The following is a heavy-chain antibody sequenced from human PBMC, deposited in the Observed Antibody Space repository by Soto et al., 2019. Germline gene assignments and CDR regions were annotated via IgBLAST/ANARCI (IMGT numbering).Heavy chain of an antibody. D-gene: IGHD2-15*01. CDR2: IKSKSDGGTT. J-gene: IGHJ5*02. CDR1: GFPFREAW. Sequence: GGCLRLACASSGFPFREAWMSWVRQAPGKGLDWVGRIKSKSDGGTTEYAAPVRGRFTISRDDSKNTLYLQMNSLKTEDTAVYYCTTDLWRIAVVVGSTGYFNPWGQGTPVTVSS. CDR3: TTDLWRIAVVVGSTGYFNP. V-gene: IGHV3-15*01.